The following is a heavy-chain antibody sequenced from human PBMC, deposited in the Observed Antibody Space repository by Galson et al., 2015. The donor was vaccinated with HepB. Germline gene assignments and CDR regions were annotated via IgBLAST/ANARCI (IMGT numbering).Heavy chain of an antibody. V-gene: IGHV3-23*01. CDR1: GFTFNNYA. Sequence: SLRLSCAASGFTFNNYAMSWVRQAPGKGLGWVSTISDSGTSTFYADSVKGRFTISRDNSKNTLYLQMNSLRVEDTAVYYCAKRSLASGGDFDYWGQGALVTVSS. D-gene: IGHD3-16*01. J-gene: IGHJ4*02. CDR3: AKRSLASGGDFDY. CDR2: ISDSGTST.